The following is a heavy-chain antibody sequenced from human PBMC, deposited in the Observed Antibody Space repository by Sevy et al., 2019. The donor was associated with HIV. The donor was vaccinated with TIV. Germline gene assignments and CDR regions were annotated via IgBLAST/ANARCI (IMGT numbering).Heavy chain of an antibody. CDR2: IYSAGTT. Sequence: GGSLRLSCAASGFTVSNNYMNWVRQAPGKGLEWVSLIYSAGTTQYADSVKGRFTISKDHAKNTLYLQMNSLRAEDTASYYCARDPPGIAATGGGWGQGTLVTVSS. CDR1: GFTVSNNY. D-gene: IGHD6-13*01. CDR3: ARDPPGIAATGGG. V-gene: IGHV3-53*01. J-gene: IGHJ4*02.